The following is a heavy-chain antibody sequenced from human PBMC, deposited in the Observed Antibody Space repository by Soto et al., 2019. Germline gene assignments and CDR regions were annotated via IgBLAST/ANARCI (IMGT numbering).Heavy chain of an antibody. CDR2: IDPGGGST. CDR1: GYTFTSYY. J-gene: IGHJ1*01. D-gene: IGHD6-19*01. V-gene: IGHV1-46*03. CDR3: ARRLAVAGHEYFQH. Sequence: ASVKVSCKASGYTFTSYYMNWVRQAPGQGLVWMGVIDPGGGSTDYAQKFQGRITMTRDTSTSTVYMELSSLRSDDTAMYYCARRLAVAGHEYFQHWGQGTLVTVSS.